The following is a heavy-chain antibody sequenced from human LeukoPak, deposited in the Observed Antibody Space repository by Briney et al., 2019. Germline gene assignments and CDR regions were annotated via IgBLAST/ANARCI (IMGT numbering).Heavy chain of an antibody. CDR3: ARVGSRITMVRGVAESRANWFDP. CDR1: GGSFSGYY. CDR2: INHSGST. J-gene: IGHJ5*02. Sequence: SETLCLTCAVYGGSFSGYYWSWIRQPPGKGLEWSGEINHSGSTNYNPSLKSRVTISVDASKNHFSLKLSSVTAADTAVYYCARVGSRITMVRGVAESRANWFDPWGQGTLVTVSS. D-gene: IGHD3-10*01. V-gene: IGHV4-34*01.